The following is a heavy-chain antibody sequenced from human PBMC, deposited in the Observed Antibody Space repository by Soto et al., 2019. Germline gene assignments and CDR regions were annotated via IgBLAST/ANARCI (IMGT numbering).Heavy chain of an antibody. Sequence: GGSLRLSCAASGFTFSSYGMHWVRQAPGKGLEWVAVIWYDGSNKYYADSVKGRFTISRDNSKNTLYLQMNSLRAEDTAVYYWARRSAATPVVDYWGQGTLVTVSS. J-gene: IGHJ4*02. CDR2: IWYDGSNK. CDR3: ARRSAATPVVDY. CDR1: GFTFSSYG. V-gene: IGHV3-33*01. D-gene: IGHD2-15*01.